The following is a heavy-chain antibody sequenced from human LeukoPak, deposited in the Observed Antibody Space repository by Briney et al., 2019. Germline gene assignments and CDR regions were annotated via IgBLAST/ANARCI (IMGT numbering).Heavy chain of an antibody. V-gene: IGHV4-59*08. Sequence: PSETLSLTCTVSGGXISSYYWSWIRQPPGKGLEWTGYIYYSGSTNYNPSLKSRVTISVDTSKNQFSLKLSSVTVADTAVYYCAKYSGYRAFDIWGQGTMVTVSS. D-gene: IGHD5-12*01. CDR1: GGXISSYY. CDR3: AKYSGYRAFDI. CDR2: IYYSGST. J-gene: IGHJ3*02.